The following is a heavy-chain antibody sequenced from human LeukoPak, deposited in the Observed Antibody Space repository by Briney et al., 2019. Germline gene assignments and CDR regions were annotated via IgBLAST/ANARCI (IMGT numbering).Heavy chain of an antibody. CDR1: GFSLSTSGMG. CDR2: IYWNDDK. V-gene: IGHV2-5*01. D-gene: IGHD1-26*01. CDR3: ARQGAWDLAFDY. Sequence: SGPTLVKATQTLTLTCTFSGFSLSTSGMGVGWIRQPPGKALEWLALIYWNDDKPYSPSLRSRLTVTKDTSKNQVVLTMTNMDPVDTATYYCARQGAWDLAFDYWGQGTLVTVSS. J-gene: IGHJ4*02.